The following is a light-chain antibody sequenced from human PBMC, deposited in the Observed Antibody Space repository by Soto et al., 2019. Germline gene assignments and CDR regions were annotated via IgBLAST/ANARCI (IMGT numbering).Light chain of an antibody. V-gene: IGLV4-69*01. Sequence: QPVLTQSPSASASLGASVKLTCTLSSGHSNYAIAWHQQQPEKGPRYLMKLNSDGSHSKGDGIPYRFSGSSSGAERYLTISSLQSEDETDYYCQTWGTGIAVFGGGTKLTVL. CDR3: QTWGTGIAV. CDR1: SGHSNYA. J-gene: IGLJ2*01. CDR2: LNSDGSH.